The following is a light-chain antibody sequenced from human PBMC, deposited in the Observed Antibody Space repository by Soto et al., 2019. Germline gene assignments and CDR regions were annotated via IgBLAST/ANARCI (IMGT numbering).Light chain of an antibody. Sequence: QSALTQPPSASGSPGQSVTISCTGTSSDVGGYNYVSWYQQHPGKAPKVMIYDVNKRPSGVPDRFSGSKSGNTDSLTVSGLQAEAEADYSCSSHAGSDNPFVFGTGTKRTFL. CDR2: DVN. J-gene: IGLJ1*01. CDR3: SSHAGSDNPFV. CDR1: SSDVGGYNY. V-gene: IGLV2-8*01.